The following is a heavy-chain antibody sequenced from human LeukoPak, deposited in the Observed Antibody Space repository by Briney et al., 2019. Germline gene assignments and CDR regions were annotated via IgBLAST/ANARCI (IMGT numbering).Heavy chain of an antibody. D-gene: IGHD1-26*01. V-gene: IGHV1-2*06. CDR1: GYTFTGYY. J-gene: IGHJ4*02. CDR2: INPNSGGT. CDR3: ARTGSGSYRFFDY. Sequence: TSVTVSCKASGYTFTGYYMHWVRQAPGQGLEWMGRINPNSGGTNYAQKFQGRVTMTRDTSISTAYMELSRLRSDDTAVYYCARTGSGSYRFFDYWGQGTLVTVSS.